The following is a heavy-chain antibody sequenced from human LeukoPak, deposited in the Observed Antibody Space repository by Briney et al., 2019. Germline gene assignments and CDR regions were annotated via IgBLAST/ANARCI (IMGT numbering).Heavy chain of an antibody. V-gene: IGHV3-23*01. CDR1: GFTLSSYA. D-gene: IGHD5-12*01. CDR3: AKDPYSGYDYGYFDY. J-gene: IGHJ4*02. Sequence: GGSLRLSCAASGFTLSSYAMSWVRQAPGKGLEWVSAISSSGGSTCYADSVKGRFTISRDKSKNTLYLQMNSLRAEDTAVYYCAKDPYSGYDYGYFDYWGQGTLVTVSS. CDR2: ISSSGGST.